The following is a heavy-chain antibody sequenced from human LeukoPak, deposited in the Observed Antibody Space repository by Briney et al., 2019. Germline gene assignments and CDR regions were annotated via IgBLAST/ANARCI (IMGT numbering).Heavy chain of an antibody. CDR2: IYYSGST. CDR3: ARLSSYSPNWFDP. D-gene: IGHD2-21*01. CDR1: GGSISSYY. J-gene: IGHJ5*02. Sequence: SETLSLTCTVSGGSISSYYWSWIRQPPGKGLEWIGYIYYSGSTNYNPSLKSRVTISVDTSKNQFSLKLSSVTAADTAVYYCARLSSYSPNWFDPWGQGTLVTVSS. V-gene: IGHV4-59*08.